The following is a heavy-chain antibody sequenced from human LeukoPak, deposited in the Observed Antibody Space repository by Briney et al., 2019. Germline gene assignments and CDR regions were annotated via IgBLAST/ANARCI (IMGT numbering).Heavy chain of an antibody. J-gene: IGHJ3*02. V-gene: IGHV4-4*07. CDR2: IYTSGST. D-gene: IGHD4-11*01. Sequence: KPSETLSLTCTVSGGSISSYYWSWIRQPAGKVLEWIGRIYTSGSTNYNPSLKSRVTMSVDTSKNQFSLKLSCVAAADTAVYYCARELHDAFDIWGQGTMVTVSS. CDR1: GGSISSYY. CDR3: ARELHDAFDI.